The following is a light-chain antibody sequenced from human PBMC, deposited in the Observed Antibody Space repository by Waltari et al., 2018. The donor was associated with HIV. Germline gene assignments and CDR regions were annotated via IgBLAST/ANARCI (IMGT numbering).Light chain of an antibody. J-gene: IGLJ3*02. CDR3: AAWDDSLKGWV. V-gene: IGLV1-44*01. Sequence: QSLLTQPPSASGTPGPRVTLSCSGRSSNIGVNTVNWYQQLPGTAPKLLMYSNNQRPSGVPDRFSGSKSGASASLAISGLQSEDEADYYCAAWDDSLKGWVFGGGTKLTVL. CDR1: SSNIGVNT. CDR2: SNN.